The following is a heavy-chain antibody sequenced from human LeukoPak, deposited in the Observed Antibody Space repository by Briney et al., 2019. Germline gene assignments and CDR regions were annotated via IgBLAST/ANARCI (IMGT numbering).Heavy chain of an antibody. D-gene: IGHD3-22*01. V-gene: IGHV3-73*01. CDR2: IRSKANSYAT. CDR3: TVTEPNYYDSSGYLL. J-gene: IGHJ4*02. CDR1: GFTFSGSA. Sequence: GGSLRLSCAASGFTFSGSAMHWVHQASGKGLEWVGRIRSKANSYATAYAASVKGRFTISRDDSKNTAYLQMNSLKTEDTAVYYCTVTEPNYYDSSGYLLWGQGTLVTVSS.